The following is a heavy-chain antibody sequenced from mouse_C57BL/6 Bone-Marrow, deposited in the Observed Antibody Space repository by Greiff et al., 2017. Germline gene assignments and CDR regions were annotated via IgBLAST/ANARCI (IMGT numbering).Heavy chain of an antibody. J-gene: IGHJ1*03. CDR1: GFSLTRYA. D-gene: IGHD2-5*01. V-gene: IGHV2-9-1*01. CDR2: IWTGGGT. CDR3: AREKNDSNSYGNFEV. Sequence: VKLLESGPGLVAPSQSLSITCPVSGFSLTRYAISWVRQPPGKGLEWLGVIWTGGGTNYNSALKYRLSISKDNSKSQVFLKMNSLQTDDTARYYCAREKNDSNSYGNFEVWGTGTTVTVSS.